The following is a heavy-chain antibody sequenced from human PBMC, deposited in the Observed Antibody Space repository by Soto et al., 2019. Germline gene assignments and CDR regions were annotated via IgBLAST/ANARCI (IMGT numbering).Heavy chain of an antibody. CDR2: ISGSGGST. CDR3: AKGKRRSPYCFDY. J-gene: IGHJ4*02. V-gene: IGHV3-23*01. Sequence: EVQLLESGGGLVQPGGSLRLSCAASGFTFSSYAMSWVRQAPGKGLEWVSAISGSGGSTYYADSVKGRFTISRDNSKNPLYLQMNRLRAEDTAVYYCAKGKRRSPYCFDYWGQGPLVNVSS. CDR1: GFTFSSYA. D-gene: IGHD1-1*01.